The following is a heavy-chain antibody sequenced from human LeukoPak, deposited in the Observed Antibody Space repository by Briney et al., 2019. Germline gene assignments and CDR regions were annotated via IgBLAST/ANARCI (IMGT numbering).Heavy chain of an antibody. Sequence: SQTLSLTCTVSGGSISSGGYYWSWIRQHPGKGLEWIGYIYYSGSTYYNPFLKSRVTISVDTSKNQFSLKLSSVTAADTAVYYCARDRGAAIAARPGWFDPWGQGTLVTVSS. D-gene: IGHD6-6*01. V-gene: IGHV4-31*03. CDR1: GGSISSGGYY. CDR2: IYYSGST. J-gene: IGHJ5*02. CDR3: ARDRGAAIAARPGWFDP.